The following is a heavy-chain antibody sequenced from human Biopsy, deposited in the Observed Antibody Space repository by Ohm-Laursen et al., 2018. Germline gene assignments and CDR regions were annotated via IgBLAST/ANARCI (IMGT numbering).Heavy chain of an antibody. J-gene: IGHJ5*02. Sequence: SETLSLTCTVSGDSIRSSTTYYWAWLRQPPGKGLEWIGSIYNTETTFYNPSLKSRVNISVDTSTNQFSLTVSSVTAADTALYFCARHPTGFWFDPWGHGTLVTVSS. CDR3: ARHPTGFWFDP. CDR1: GDSIRSSTTYY. CDR2: IYNTETT. V-gene: IGHV4-39*01.